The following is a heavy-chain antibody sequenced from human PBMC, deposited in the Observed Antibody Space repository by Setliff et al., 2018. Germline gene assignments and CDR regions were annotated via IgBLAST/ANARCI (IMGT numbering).Heavy chain of an antibody. CDR3: ARDGGEY. Sequence: SETLSLTCAVSGYSISSGYYWGWIRQAPGKGLEWIASIYRSGSTYYNPSLKSRVTISVDTSKNHFSLKLSSVTAADTAVYYCARDGGEYWGQGTLVTVSS. CDR2: IYRSGST. CDR1: GYSISSGYY. D-gene: IGHD3-16*01. J-gene: IGHJ4*02. V-gene: IGHV4-38-2*02.